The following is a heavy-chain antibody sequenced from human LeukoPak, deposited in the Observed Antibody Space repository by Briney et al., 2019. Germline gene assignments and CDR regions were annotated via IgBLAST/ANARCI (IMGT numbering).Heavy chain of an antibody. CDR3: AKQGVEYYYDSSGYYYPFDY. J-gene: IGHJ4*02. V-gene: IGHV3-23*01. CDR1: GFTFSSYA. CDR2: ISGSGGST. D-gene: IGHD3-22*01. Sequence: GGSLRLSCAASGFTFSSYAMSWVRQAPGKGLEWVSAISGSGGSTYYADSVKGRFTISRDNSKNTLYLQMNSLRAEDTAVYYCAKQGVEYYYDSSGYYYPFDYWGQGTLVTVSS.